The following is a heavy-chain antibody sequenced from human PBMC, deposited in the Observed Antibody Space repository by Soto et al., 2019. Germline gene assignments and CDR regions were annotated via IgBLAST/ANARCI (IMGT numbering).Heavy chain of an antibody. CDR1: GFSLSTIGVG. CDR3: VQSRCGGDCLQSYSSHSYYGLDV. Sequence: SGPTRVNPTQTLTLTCTFSGFSLSTIGVGVGWIRQPPGKALEWLALIYWDDDKRYSPSLKSRLTVTKDTSKNQVVLTMTNMDPVDTATYYCVQSRCGGDCLQSYSSHSYYGLDVWGQGTTVTVSS. V-gene: IGHV2-5*02. CDR2: IYWDDDK. J-gene: IGHJ6*02. D-gene: IGHD2-21*02.